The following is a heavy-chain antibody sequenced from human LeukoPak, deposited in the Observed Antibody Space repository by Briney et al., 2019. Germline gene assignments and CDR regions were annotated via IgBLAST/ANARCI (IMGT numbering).Heavy chain of an antibody. CDR2: ISGGGGRT. D-gene: IGHD1-26*01. Sequence: PGGSLRLSCAASGFTFTSYSMNWVRQAPGKGLEWVSTISGGGGRTYYADSVKGRFTISRDDSKNTPYLQVNSLRAEDTAVYYCAKGGKWDVTPFDYWGQGTLVTVSS. J-gene: IGHJ4*02. V-gene: IGHV3-23*01. CDR1: GFTFTSYS. CDR3: AKGGKWDVTPFDY.